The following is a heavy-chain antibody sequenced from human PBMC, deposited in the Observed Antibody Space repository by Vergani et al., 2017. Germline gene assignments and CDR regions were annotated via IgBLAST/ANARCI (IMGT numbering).Heavy chain of an antibody. Sequence: QVQLVQSGAEVKKPGASVKVSCKASGYTFTGYYMHWVRQAPGQGLEWMGWINPNSGGTNYAQKFQGRVTMTRDTSISTAYMELSRLRSDDTAVYYCATDHCSGGSCYSRNWFDPWGQGTLVTVSS. CDR3: ATDHCSGGSCYSRNWFDP. D-gene: IGHD2-15*01. CDR2: INPNSGGT. V-gene: IGHV1-2*02. J-gene: IGHJ5*02. CDR1: GYTFTGYY.